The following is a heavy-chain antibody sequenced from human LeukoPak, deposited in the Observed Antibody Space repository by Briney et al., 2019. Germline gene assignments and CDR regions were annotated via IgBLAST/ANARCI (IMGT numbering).Heavy chain of an antibody. Sequence: PGGSLRLSCAASGFTFSSYGMHWVRQAPGKGLEWVAVISYDGSNKYYADSVKGRFTISRDNSKNTLYLQMNSMRAEDTAVYYCAKADYGDYPYHYYGMDVWGKGTTVTVSS. CDR1: GFTFSSYG. J-gene: IGHJ6*04. D-gene: IGHD4-17*01. V-gene: IGHV3-30*18. CDR2: ISYDGSNK. CDR3: AKADYGDYPYHYYGMDV.